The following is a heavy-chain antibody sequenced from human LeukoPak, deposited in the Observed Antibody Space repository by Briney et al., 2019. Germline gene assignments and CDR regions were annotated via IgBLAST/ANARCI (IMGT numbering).Heavy chain of an antibody. CDR1: GGSFSGYY. V-gene: IGHV4-34*01. CDR2: INHSGST. D-gene: IGHD4-17*01. Sequence: PSETLSLTCAVDGGSFSGYYWSWIRQPPGKGLEWIGEINHSGSTNYNPSLKSRVTISIDTSKNQFSLKLSSVTAADTAVYYCARDLVTVTKGFDIWGQGTMVSVSS. J-gene: IGHJ3*02. CDR3: ARDLVTVTKGFDI.